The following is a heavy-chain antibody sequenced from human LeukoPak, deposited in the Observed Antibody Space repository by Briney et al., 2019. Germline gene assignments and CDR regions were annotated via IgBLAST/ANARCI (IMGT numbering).Heavy chain of an antibody. CDR1: GGSISSSLYY. CDR3: AKNYADSSGVLVDDVFDV. J-gene: IGHJ3*01. V-gene: IGHV4-39*07. CDR2: ISYSGNT. Sequence: SETLSLTCTVSGGSISSSLYYWAWIRQPPGKGLEWIGTISYSGNTYYNPSLKNRVTLSVDRSKNQFSLRLRSVTAADTAVYYCAKNYADSSGVLVDDVFDVWGQGTMVSVSS. D-gene: IGHD4-17*01.